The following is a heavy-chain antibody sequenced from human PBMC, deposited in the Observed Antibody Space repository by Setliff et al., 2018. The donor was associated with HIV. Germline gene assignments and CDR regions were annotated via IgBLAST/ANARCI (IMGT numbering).Heavy chain of an antibody. V-gene: IGHV4-31*03. Sequence: SETLSLTCSVSGRSITSGGSCWNWVRLNPRKGLEWIGYICGSAKTHYNPSLRSRVSISADTSQNQLSLRLTSVTAADTAVYFCARDRLSSGYTAASEIWGQGTAVTVSS. CDR3: ARDRLSSGYTAASEI. CDR2: ICGSAKT. D-gene: IGHD3-22*01. J-gene: IGHJ3*02. CDR1: GRSITSGGSC.